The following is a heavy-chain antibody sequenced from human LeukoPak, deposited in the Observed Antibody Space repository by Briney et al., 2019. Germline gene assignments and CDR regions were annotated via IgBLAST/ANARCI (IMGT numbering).Heavy chain of an antibody. J-gene: IGHJ4*02. Sequence: GGSLRLSCAASGFTFSGSAMLWVRQAPGKGLKWVSAISGSGVATYYADSVKGRFTISRDNSKNTPYLQMNSLRAGDTAVYYCAKGNYDFWSGYPGLSYFDYWGQGTLVTVSS. D-gene: IGHD3-3*01. CDR2: ISGSGVAT. CDR1: GFTFSGSA. V-gene: IGHV3-23*01. CDR3: AKGNYDFWSGYPGLSYFDY.